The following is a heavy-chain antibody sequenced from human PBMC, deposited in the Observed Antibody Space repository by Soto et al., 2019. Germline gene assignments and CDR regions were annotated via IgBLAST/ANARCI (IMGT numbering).Heavy chain of an antibody. CDR3: AKDGPGGTTGLDY. CDR2: ISYDGSNK. CDR1: AFTFNTYG. D-gene: IGHD3-16*01. V-gene: IGHV3-30*18. Sequence: GGSLRLSCAASAFTFNTYGMNWVRQAPGKGLEWVAVISYDGSNKYYADSVKGRFTISRDNSENTVYLQMHSLRAEDTAVYYRAKDGPGGTTGLDYGGQGALVTVSS. J-gene: IGHJ4*02.